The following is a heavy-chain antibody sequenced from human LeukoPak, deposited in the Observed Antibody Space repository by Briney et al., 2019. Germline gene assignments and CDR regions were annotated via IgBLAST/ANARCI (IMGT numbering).Heavy chain of an antibody. V-gene: IGHV3-23*01. CDR3: AKDHDHGNQWFDP. CDR2: INKNGGET. Sequence: GESLRLSCAASGFTFSSYVMSWGRQAPGKGLEWVSTINKNGGETYYADSVKGRFTISRDNSRNTLYLQMNSLRAEDTAVYYCAKDHDHGNQWFDPWGQGTLVTVSS. J-gene: IGHJ5*02. D-gene: IGHD1-26*01. CDR1: GFTFSSYV.